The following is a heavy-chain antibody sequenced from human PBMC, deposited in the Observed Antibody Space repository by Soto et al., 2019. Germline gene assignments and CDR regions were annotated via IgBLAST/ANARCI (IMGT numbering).Heavy chain of an antibody. CDR2: ISSSSSYI. CDR1: GFTFRSYS. J-gene: IGHJ4*02. Sequence: GSLRLSFAASGFTFRSYSMNWVRQAPGKGLEWVSSISSSSSYIYYADSVKGRFTISRDNAKNSLYLQMNSLRAEDTAVYYCAGLRMTTVPPGNYWGQGTRVTVPQ. D-gene: IGHD4-17*01. V-gene: IGHV3-21*01. CDR3: AGLRMTTVPPGNY.